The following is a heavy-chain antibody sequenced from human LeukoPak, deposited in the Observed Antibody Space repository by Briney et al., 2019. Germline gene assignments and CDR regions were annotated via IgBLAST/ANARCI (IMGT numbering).Heavy chain of an antibody. Sequence: GGSLRLSCAASGFTFSTFAMIWVRQPPGKGLEWVSSIFPSGGEIHYADSVKGRFTIFRDNSKSTLSLQMNSLRAEDTAIYYCATYRQVQVPFECWGQGTLVTVSS. CDR2: IFPSGGEI. CDR3: ATYRQVQVPFEC. J-gene: IGHJ4*02. V-gene: IGHV3-23*01. D-gene: IGHD5-18*01. CDR1: GFTFSTFA.